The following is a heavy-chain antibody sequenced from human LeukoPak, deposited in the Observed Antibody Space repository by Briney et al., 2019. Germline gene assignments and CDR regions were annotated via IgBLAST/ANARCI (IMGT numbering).Heavy chain of an antibody. CDR2: IWYDGSNK. V-gene: IGHV3-33*01. Sequence: GGSLRLSCAASGFTFSSYGMHWVRQALGKGLEWVAVIWYDGSNKYYADSVKGRFTISRDNSKNTLYLQMNSLRAEDTAVYYCARGRVPDPSGIYYYGMDVWGQGTTVTVSS. CDR3: ARGRVPDPSGIYYYGMDV. CDR1: GFTFSSYG. D-gene: IGHD1-1*01. J-gene: IGHJ6*02.